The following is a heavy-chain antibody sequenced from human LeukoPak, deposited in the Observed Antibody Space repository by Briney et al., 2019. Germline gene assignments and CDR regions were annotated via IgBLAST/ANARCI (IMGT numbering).Heavy chain of an antibody. CDR2: ISAYNGNT. J-gene: IGHJ4*02. CDR3: ARDEGVEWLVLTDY. D-gene: IGHD6-19*01. V-gene: IGHV1-18*01. CDR1: GYTFTSYG. Sequence: GASVKVSCKASGYTFTSYGISWVRQAPGQGLEWMGWISAYNGNTNYAQKLQGRVTMTTDTSTSTAYMELRSLRSDDTAVYYCARDEGVEWLVLTDYWAREPWSPSPQ.